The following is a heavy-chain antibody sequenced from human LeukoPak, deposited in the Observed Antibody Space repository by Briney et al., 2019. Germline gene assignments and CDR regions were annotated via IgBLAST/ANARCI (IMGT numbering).Heavy chain of an antibody. CDR2: ISAYNGNT. D-gene: IGHD3-9*01. J-gene: IGHJ5*02. CDR1: GGTFSSYA. Sequence: ASVKVSCKASGGTFSSYAISWVRQAPGHGLEWMGWISAYNGNTNYAQKLQGRVTMTTDTSTSTAYMELSRLRSDDTAVYYCERFGRLRYFDWLLSLGWFDPWGQGPLVTVSS. CDR3: ERFGRLRYFDWLLSLGWFDP. V-gene: IGHV1-18*01.